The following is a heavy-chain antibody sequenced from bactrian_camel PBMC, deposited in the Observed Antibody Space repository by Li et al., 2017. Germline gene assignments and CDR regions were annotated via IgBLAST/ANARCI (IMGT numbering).Heavy chain of an antibody. CDR1: GFTLSSYA. Sequence: DVQLVESGGGLVQPGGSLILSCAASGFTLSSYAMTWVRQAPGKGLEWVSTINSDGSRTSYADSVKGRFTISKDHAKNALYLQMNSLNPEDTALYFCAANPPTRGWVPCGLLPGYNYWGQGTQVTVS. V-gene: IGHV3S31*01. J-gene: IGHJ4*01. D-gene: IGHD5*01. CDR3: AANPPTRGWVPCGLLPGYNY. CDR2: INSDGSRT.